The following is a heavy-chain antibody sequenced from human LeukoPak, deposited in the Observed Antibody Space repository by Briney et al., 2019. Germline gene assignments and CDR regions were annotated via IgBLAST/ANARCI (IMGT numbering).Heavy chain of an antibody. CDR1: GGSISSGGYY. V-gene: IGHV4-30-2*01. CDR3: ARGGVIRGYQH. D-gene: IGHD3-22*01. Sequence: TSQTLSLTCTVSGGSISSGGYYWSWIRQPPGKGLEWIGYIYHSGSTYYNPSLKSRVTISVDRSKNQFSLKLSSVTAADTAVYYCARGGVIRGYQHWGQGTLVTVSS. CDR2: IYHSGST. J-gene: IGHJ1*01.